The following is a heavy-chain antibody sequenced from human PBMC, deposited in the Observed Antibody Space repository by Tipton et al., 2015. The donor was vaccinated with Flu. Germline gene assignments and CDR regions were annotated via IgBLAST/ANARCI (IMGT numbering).Heavy chain of an antibody. D-gene: IGHD3-16*01. CDR2: MNQDGSVR. Sequence: SLRLSCAASGFTFSIYWMSWVRQTPGQGLDWVANMNQDGSVRNYADSVKGRFTISRDNAKNLVYLQMSSLRAEDTAVYYCARSLGARPFWGQGTLVTVSS. V-gene: IGHV3-7*01. CDR3: ARSLGARPF. CDR1: GFTFSIYW. J-gene: IGHJ4*02.